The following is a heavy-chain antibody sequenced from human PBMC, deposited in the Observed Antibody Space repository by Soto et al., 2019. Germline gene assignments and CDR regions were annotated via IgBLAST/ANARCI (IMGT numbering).Heavy chain of an antibody. CDR2: IYHSGSA. CDR3: ARGRLLPAVNFDY. CDR1: GDSISSGGYS. Sequence: SETLSLTCAVSGDSISSGGYSWSWIRQPPGRGLEWIGYIYHSGSASYNPSLKSRVTISVDGSKNHFSLQLTSVTAADTAVYYCARGRLLPAVNFDYWGQGALVTVSS. J-gene: IGHJ4*02. V-gene: IGHV4-30-2*01. D-gene: IGHD2-2*01.